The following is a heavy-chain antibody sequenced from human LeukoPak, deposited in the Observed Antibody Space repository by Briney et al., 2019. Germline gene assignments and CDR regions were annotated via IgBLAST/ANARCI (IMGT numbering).Heavy chain of an antibody. CDR2: ISYDGSNK. D-gene: IGHD3-9*01. CDR1: GFTFSSYA. Sequence: GGSLRLSCAASGFTFSSYAMHWVRQAPGKGLEWVAVISYDGSNKYYADSVKGRFTISRDNSKNTLYLQMNSLRAEDTAVYYCARDLSHTRFYDILTGYYKGYYYYGTDVWGQGTTVTVSS. V-gene: IGHV3-30*04. J-gene: IGHJ6*02. CDR3: ARDLSHTRFYDILTGYYKGYYYYGTDV.